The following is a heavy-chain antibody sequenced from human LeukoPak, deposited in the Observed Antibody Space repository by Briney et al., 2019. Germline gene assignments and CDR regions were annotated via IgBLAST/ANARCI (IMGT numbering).Heavy chain of an antibody. D-gene: IGHD3-3*01. CDR3: ARDRITIFGVVSTRVNRDYYYYYMDV. J-gene: IGHJ6*03. CDR1: GYTFTSCY. CDR2: INPSGGST. Sequence: ASVKVSCKASGYTFTSCYMHWVRQAPGQGLEWMGIINPSGGSTSYAQKFQGRFTMTRDMSTSTVYMELSSLRSEDTAVYYCARDRITIFGVVSTRVNRDYYYYYMDVWGKGTTVTVSS. V-gene: IGHV1-46*01.